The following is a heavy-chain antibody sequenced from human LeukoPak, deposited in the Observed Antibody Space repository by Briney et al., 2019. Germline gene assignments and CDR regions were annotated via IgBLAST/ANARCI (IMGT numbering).Heavy chain of an antibody. CDR3: ASTRVGAASRLDY. CDR1: GYTFTGYY. CDR2: INPNSGGT. D-gene: IGHD1-26*01. V-gene: IGHV1-2*02. Sequence: ALVKVSCKASGYTFTGYYMHWVRQAPGQGLEWMGWINPNSGGTNYAQKFQGRVTMTRDTSISTAYMELSRLRSDDTAVYYCASTRVGAASRLDYWGQGTLVTVSS. J-gene: IGHJ4*02.